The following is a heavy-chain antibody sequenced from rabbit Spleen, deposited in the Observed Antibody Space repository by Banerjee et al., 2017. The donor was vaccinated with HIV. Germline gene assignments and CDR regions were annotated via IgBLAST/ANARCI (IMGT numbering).Heavy chain of an antibody. V-gene: IGHV1S40*01. CDR3: ARGSAAMTMVITGYYLNL. Sequence: QSLEESGGDLVKPGASLTLTCTASGFSFSSSYYTCWVRQAPGKGLECIACIYADSSGSTAYASWAKGRFTISKTSSTTVTLQMTSLTAADTATYFCARGSAAMTMVITGYYLNLWGPGTLVTVS. J-gene: IGHJ4*01. D-gene: IGHD2-1*01. CDR2: IYADSSGST. CDR1: GFSFSSSYY.